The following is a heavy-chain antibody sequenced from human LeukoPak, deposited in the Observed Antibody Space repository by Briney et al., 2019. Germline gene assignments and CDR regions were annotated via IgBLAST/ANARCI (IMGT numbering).Heavy chain of an antibody. J-gene: IGHJ4*02. Sequence: AGGSLRLSCAASGFTFSSYAMHWVRQAPGKGLEYVSAISSNGGSTYYANSVKGRFTISRDNSKNTLYLQMGSLRAEDMAVYYCARGRAVAGTVLDYWGQGTLVTVSS. D-gene: IGHD6-19*01. CDR1: GFTFSSYA. CDR3: ARGRAVAGTVLDY. V-gene: IGHV3-64*01. CDR2: ISSNGGST.